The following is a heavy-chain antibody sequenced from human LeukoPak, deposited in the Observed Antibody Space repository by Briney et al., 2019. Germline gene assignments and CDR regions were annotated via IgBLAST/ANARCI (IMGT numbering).Heavy chain of an antibody. CDR1: GGSISSGDYY. Sequence: KASETLSLTCTVSGGSISSGDYYWSWIRQPPGKGLEWIGYIYYSGSTYYNPSLKSRVTISVDTSKNQFYLKLRSVTAADTAVYYCATLRYYYDSSGYSWGQGTLVTVSS. D-gene: IGHD3-22*01. CDR2: IYYSGST. V-gene: IGHV4-30-4*01. J-gene: IGHJ4*02. CDR3: ATLRYYYDSSGYS.